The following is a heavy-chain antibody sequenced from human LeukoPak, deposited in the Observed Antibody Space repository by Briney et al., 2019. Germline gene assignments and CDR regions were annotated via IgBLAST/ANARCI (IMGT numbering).Heavy chain of an antibody. CDR1: GFSSRSFE. V-gene: IGHV3-48*03. CDR2: ISSASGTI. CDR3: ARSTELSDPYFYYGMDV. D-gene: IGHD1-26*01. J-gene: IGHJ6*02. Sequence: PGGSLRLSCAASGFSSRSFEMSWVRQAPGKGLECIAYISSASGTIYHADSVKGRFTISRDNANNSLYLQMNSLRAEDTAIYYCARSTELSDPYFYYGMDVWGQGTTVTVSS.